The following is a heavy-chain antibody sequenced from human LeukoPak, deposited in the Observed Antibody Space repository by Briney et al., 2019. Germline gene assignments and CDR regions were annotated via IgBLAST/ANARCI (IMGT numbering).Heavy chain of an antibody. V-gene: IGHV4-30-2*01. J-gene: IGHJ6*03. CDR3: ARDGEQLVRSHYYYYYMDV. D-gene: IGHD6-6*01. CDR2: IYHSGST. CDR1: GGSISSGGYY. Sequence: SETLSLTCTVSGGSISSGGYYWSWIRQPPGKGLEWIGYIYHSGSTYYNPSLKSRVTISVDRSKNQFSLKLSSVTAADTAVYYCARDGEQLVRSHYYYYYMDVWGKGTTVTVSS.